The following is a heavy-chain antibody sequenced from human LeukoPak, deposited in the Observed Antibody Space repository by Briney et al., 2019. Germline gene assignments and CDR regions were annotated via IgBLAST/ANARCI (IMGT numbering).Heavy chain of an antibody. Sequence: ASVKVSCKASGYTFTSYYMHWVRQAPGQGLEWMGIINPSGGSTSHAQKFQGRVTMTRDMSTSTVYMELSSLRSEDTAVYYCAREVALRDYYDSSGYFDYWGQGTLVTVSS. CDR3: AREVALRDYYDSSGYFDY. D-gene: IGHD3-22*01. CDR1: GYTFTSYY. J-gene: IGHJ4*02. CDR2: INPSGGST. V-gene: IGHV1-46*01.